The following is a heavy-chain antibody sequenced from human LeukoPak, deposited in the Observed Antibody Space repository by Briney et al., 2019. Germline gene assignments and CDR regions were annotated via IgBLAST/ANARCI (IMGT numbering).Heavy chain of an antibody. D-gene: IGHD3-10*01. V-gene: IGHV1-8*01. CDR1: GYTFTSYD. J-gene: IGHJ4*02. Sequence: ASVKVSCKASGYTFTSYDINWVRQATGQGLEWMGWMNPNSGNTGYAQKFQGRVTMTRNTSISTAYMELSSLRSEDTAVYYCARVWFGELLWPLDYWGQGTLVTVSS. CDR3: ARVWFGELLWPLDY. CDR2: MNPNSGNT.